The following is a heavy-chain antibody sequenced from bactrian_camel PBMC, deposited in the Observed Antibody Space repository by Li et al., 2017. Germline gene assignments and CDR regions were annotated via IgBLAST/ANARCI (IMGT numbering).Heavy chain of an antibody. CDR2: IGARSEYT. V-gene: IGHV3S1*01. D-gene: IGHD6*01. CDR3: AAAEGSWYGVYKH. CDR1: GFTFSRYG. Sequence: VQLVESGGGLVQPGGSLKLSCAASGFTFSRYGMDWVRQAPGKGLEWVSNIGARSEYTSYADSVKGRFTISRDNAKNTLYLQMNSLKSSDTALYWCAAAEGSWYGVYKHWGQGTEVTVS. J-gene: IGHJ4*01.